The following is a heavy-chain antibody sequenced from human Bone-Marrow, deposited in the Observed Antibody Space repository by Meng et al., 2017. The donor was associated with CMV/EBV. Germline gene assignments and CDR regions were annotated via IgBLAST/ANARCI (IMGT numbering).Heavy chain of an antibody. D-gene: IGHD3-3*01. Sequence: ASVKVSCKASGYTFTGYYMHWVRQAPGQGLEWMGWINPNSGGTNYAQKFQGRVNMTRDTSISIAYMELGRLRSDDTAVYYCARTYYDFWSGYYPYYYYGMDVWGQGTTVTVSS. CDR3: ARTYYDFWSGYYPYYYYGMDV. J-gene: IGHJ6*02. CDR2: INPNSGGT. V-gene: IGHV1-2*02. CDR1: GYTFTGYY.